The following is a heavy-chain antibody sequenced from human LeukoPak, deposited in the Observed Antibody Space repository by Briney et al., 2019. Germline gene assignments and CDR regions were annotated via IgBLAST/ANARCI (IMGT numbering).Heavy chain of an antibody. J-gene: IGHJ4*02. D-gene: IGHD6-13*01. CDR1: GFTFSNYG. Sequence: PGGSLRLSCVASGFTFSNYGMHWVRQAPGKGLEWVAVISFDGSSENYADSVQGRFTISRENSKNTLYLQMSSLRPEDTAVYYCAKKYGNSWSTHADYWGQGTLVTVSS. CDR2: ISFDGSSE. V-gene: IGHV3-30*18. CDR3: AKKYGNSWSTHADY.